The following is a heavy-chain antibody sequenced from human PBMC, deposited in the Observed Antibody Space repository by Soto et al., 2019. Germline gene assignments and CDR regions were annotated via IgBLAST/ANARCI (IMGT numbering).Heavy chain of an antibody. Sequence: QVQLQESGPGLLKPSQTLSLTCTLSGGSIISGGHYRSWIRQHPGRGLEWIGYIYYSGSTYSNPYLKSRLIMSVDTSKTQFPLRLSSVTAADTAVYYCARVPYDENWSSSSCGSWFDPWGQGTLVTLSS. V-gene: IGHV4-31*03. CDR2: IYYSGST. J-gene: IGHJ5*02. CDR3: ARVPYDENWSSSSCGSWFDP. D-gene: IGHD2-2*01. CDR1: GGSIISGGHY.